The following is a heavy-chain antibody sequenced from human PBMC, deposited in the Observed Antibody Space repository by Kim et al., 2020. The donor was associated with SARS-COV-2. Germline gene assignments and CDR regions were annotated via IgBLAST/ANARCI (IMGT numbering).Heavy chain of an antibody. Sequence: GGSLRLSCAASGFTFSSYSMNWVRQAPGKGLEWVSSISSSSSYIYYADSVKGRFTISRDNAKNSLYLQMNSLRAEDTAVYYCARVPGVRGVITDATVGWGQGTLVTVSS. V-gene: IGHV3-21*01. CDR1: GFTFSSYS. J-gene: IGHJ4*02. D-gene: IGHD3-10*01. CDR3: ARVPGVRGVITDATVG. CDR2: ISSSSSYI.